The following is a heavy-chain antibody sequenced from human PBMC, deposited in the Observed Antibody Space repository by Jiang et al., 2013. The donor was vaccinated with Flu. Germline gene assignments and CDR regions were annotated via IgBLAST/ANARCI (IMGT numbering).Heavy chain of an antibody. D-gene: IGHD2-2*01. CDR1: GFTFGDYV. V-gene: IGHV3-49*04. CDR3: TRVGTTSPTDFDF. Sequence: LVESGGGLVQPGRSLRLSCTASGFTFGDYVMSWVRQAPRKGLEWVGFIRSKAHGGTTEYAASVKGRFTISRDDSKSIAYLQMNSLKTEDTAVYYCTRVGTTSPTDFDFWGQGTLVTVSS. CDR2: IRSKAHGGTT. J-gene: IGHJ4*02.